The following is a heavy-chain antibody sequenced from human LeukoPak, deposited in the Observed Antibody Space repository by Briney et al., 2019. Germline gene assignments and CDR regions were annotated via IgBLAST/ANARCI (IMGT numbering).Heavy chain of an antibody. CDR2: ICWNSSSI. CDR3: AKGASYGDYVGDYFDY. D-gene: IGHD4-17*01. V-gene: IGHV3-9*03. Sequence: GGSLRLSCAASGFTFGDYAMHWVRQAPGKGLEWVSGICWNSSSIDYADSVKGRFTISRDNAKNSLHLQMNSLRSEDMALYYCAKGASYGDYVGDYFDYWGQGTLVTVSS. CDR1: GFTFGDYA. J-gene: IGHJ4*02.